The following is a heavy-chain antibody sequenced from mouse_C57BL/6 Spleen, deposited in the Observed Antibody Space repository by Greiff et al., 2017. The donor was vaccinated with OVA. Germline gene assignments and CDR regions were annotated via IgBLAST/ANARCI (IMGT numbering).Heavy chain of an antibody. D-gene: IGHD2-13*01. J-gene: IGHJ3*01. CDR1: GYAFTNYL. V-gene: IGHV1-54*01. CDR2: INPGSGGT. Sequence: VQLQQSGAELVRPGTSVKVSCKASGYAFTNYLIEWVKQRPGQGLEWIGVINPGSGGTNYNEKFKGKATLTADKSSSTAYMQLSSLTSEDSAVYCCAGEYSDYGAYWGQGTLVTVSA. CDR3: AGEYSDYGAY.